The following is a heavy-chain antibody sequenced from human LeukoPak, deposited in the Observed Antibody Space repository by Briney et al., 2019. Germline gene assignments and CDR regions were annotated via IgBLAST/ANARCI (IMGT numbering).Heavy chain of an antibody. CDR1: GGTFRSYA. D-gene: IGHD2-2*01. V-gene: IGHV1-69*13. CDR3: ARDLGVVVPAAKYYYYGMDV. J-gene: IGHJ6*02. Sequence: GASVRVSCKASGGTFRSYAISWVRQAPGQGLEWMGGIIPIFGTANYAQKFQGRVTITADESTSTAYMELSSLRSEDTAVYYCARDLGVVVPAAKYYYYGMDVWGQGTTVTVSS. CDR2: IIPIFGTA.